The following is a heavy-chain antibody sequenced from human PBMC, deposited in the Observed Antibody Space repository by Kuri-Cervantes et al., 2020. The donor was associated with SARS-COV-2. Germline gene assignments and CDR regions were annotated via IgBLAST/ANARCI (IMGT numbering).Heavy chain of an antibody. CDR1: AFTFNNYG. CDR3: ARAKSPNAALVPANY. CDR2: ISYSGENT. J-gene: IGHJ4*02. V-gene: IGHV3-23*01. Sequence: GESLKISCAASAFTFNNYGMSWVRQAPGKGLEWVAIISYSGENTYYADSVKGRFTISRDNSKNTLYLQMNSLRAEDTAVYYCARAKSPNAALVPANYWGQGTLVPSPQ. D-gene: IGHD5-18*01.